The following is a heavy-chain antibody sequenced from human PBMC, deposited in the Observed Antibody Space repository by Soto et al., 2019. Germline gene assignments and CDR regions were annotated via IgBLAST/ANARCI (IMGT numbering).Heavy chain of an antibody. V-gene: IGHV1-18*01. D-gene: IGHD1-7*01. J-gene: IGHJ6*03. Sequence: QVQLVQSGAEVKKPGASVKVSCKASGYTFTSYGISWVRQAPGQGLEWMGWISAYNGNTNYAQKLQGRVTMTTDTSTSKAYKELRSLRSDDTAVYYCARDQGLELLPYYYYMDVWGKGTTVTVSS. CDR3: ARDQGLELLPYYYYMDV. CDR1: GYTFTSYG. CDR2: ISAYNGNT.